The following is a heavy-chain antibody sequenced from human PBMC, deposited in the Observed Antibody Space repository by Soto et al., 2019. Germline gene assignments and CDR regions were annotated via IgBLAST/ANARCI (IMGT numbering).Heavy chain of an antibody. D-gene: IGHD3-10*01. Sequence: PSETLSLTCSVSGGSMSEYFWSWIRRFPGKGLAWSGYIYYLGSTDYNPSLKSRVTISVVTSKRQFSLRLSSVTAADTGVYYCVRDGYDGSASRCPAYWGPGTQVTVSS. CDR1: GGSMSEYF. CDR3: VRDGYDGSASRCPAY. V-gene: IGHV4-59*01. J-gene: IGHJ4*02. CDR2: IYYLGST.